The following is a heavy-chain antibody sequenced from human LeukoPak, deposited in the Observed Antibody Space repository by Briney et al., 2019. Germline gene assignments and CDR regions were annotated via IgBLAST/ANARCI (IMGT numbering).Heavy chain of an antibody. CDR1: GGTFSSYA. Sequence: SVKVSCKASGGTFSSYAISWVRQAPGQGLEWMGGIIPIFGTANYAQKFQGRVTITADESASTAYMELSSLRSEDTAVYYCARELIGYCSSTSCYIEYYYYYMDVWGKGTTVTVSS. CDR3: ARELIGYCSSTSCYIEYYYYYMDV. J-gene: IGHJ6*03. V-gene: IGHV1-69*13. CDR2: IIPIFGTA. D-gene: IGHD2-2*02.